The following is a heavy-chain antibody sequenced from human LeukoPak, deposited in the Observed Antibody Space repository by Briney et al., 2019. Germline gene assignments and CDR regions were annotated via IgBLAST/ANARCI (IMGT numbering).Heavy chain of an antibody. J-gene: IGHJ4*02. CDR3: ARVNWICDY. CDR1: GYSISNGYH. Sequence: SETLSLTCAVSGYSISNGYHWGWIRQPPGKGLEWIGSIYRSGSTYYNPSLKSRVTISVDTSKNHFSLRLSSVTAADTAAYYCARVNWICDYWGQGTLVTVSS. D-gene: IGHD1-20*01. CDR2: IYRSGST. V-gene: IGHV4-38-2*01.